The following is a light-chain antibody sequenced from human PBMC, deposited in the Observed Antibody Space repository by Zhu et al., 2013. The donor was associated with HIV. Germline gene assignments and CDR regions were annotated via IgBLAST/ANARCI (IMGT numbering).Light chain of an antibody. V-gene: IGKV1-5*03. J-gene: IGKJ5*01. Sequence: DIQVTQSPSSLSASVGDRVNITCLASQSVSTWLAWYQQKPGKAPKLLIYKTSTLESGVPSRFSGSGSGIEFTLTISSLQPEDFATYYCQQYDSYPITFGQGTRLEI. CDR1: QSVSTW. CDR3: QQYDSYPIT. CDR2: KTS.